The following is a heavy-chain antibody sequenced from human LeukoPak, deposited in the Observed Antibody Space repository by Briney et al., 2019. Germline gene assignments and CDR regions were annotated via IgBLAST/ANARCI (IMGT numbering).Heavy chain of an antibody. CDR1: GFTFSSYA. J-gene: IGHJ4*02. CDR3: AKDTQTDYDFWSGPDY. V-gene: IGHV3-23*01. Sequence: PGGSLRLSCAASGFTFSSYAMSWVRQAPGKGLEWVSAISGSGGSTYYADSVKGRFTISRDNSKNTLYLQMNSLRAEDTAVYYCAKDTQTDYDFWSGPDYWGQGTLVTASS. CDR2: ISGSGGST. D-gene: IGHD3-3*01.